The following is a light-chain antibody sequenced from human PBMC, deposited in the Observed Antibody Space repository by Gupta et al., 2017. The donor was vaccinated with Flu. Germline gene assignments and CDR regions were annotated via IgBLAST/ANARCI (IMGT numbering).Light chain of an antibody. J-gene: IGKJ2*01. CDR3: QQSVTTPYT. V-gene: IGKV1-39*01. CDR1: ETISSH. Sequence: DIQMTQSPSSLSASVGDRAIITCRASETISSHNLNWYQQKPGKAPKVLIYAASSLQSGVPSRFSGSGSGTDFTLTITSLQPEDFATYYCQQSVTTPYTFGQGTKLEMK. CDR2: AAS.